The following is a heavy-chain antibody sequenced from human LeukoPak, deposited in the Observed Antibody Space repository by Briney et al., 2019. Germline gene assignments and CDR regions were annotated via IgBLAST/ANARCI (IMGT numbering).Heavy chain of an antibody. CDR1: GFTFSSYW. V-gene: IGHV3-74*01. CDR3: ARVGYYDSSNYYAYFQN. CDR2: INSDGSDI. Sequence: GGSLRLSCAASGFTFSSYWMHWVRQAPGKGVDWVSRINSDGSDISYADSVQGRFTISRDNAKNTLYLQMNSLRVEDTAVYYCARVGYYDSSNYYAYFQNWGQGTLVTVSS. J-gene: IGHJ1*01. D-gene: IGHD3-22*01.